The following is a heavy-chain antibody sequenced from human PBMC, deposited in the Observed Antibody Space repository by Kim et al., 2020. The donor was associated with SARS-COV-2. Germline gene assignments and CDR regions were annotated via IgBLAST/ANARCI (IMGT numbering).Heavy chain of an antibody. V-gene: IGHV4-31*03. CDR3: ARGSITIFGVVANFDY. D-gene: IGHD3-3*01. CDR2: IYYSGST. J-gene: IGHJ4*02. CDR1: GGSISSGGYY. Sequence: SETLSLTCTVSGGSISSGGYYWSWIRQHPGKGLEWIGYIYYSGSTYYNQSLKSRVTISVDTSKNQFSLKLSSVTAADTAVYYCARGSITIFGVVANFDYWGQGTLVTVSS.